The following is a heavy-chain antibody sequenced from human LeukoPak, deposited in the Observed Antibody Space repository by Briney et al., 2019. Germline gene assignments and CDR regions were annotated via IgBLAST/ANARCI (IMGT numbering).Heavy chain of an antibody. Sequence: GASVKVSCKASGYTFTSYYMHWVRQAPGQGLEWRGIINPSGGSTSYAQKSQGRVTMTRDTSTSTVYMELSSLRSEDTAVYYCARDLKYILPGGWFDPWGQGTLVTVSS. CDR2: INPSGGST. V-gene: IGHV1-46*01. CDR3: ARDLKYILPGGWFDP. J-gene: IGHJ5*02. D-gene: IGHD4-23*01. CDR1: GYTFTSYY.